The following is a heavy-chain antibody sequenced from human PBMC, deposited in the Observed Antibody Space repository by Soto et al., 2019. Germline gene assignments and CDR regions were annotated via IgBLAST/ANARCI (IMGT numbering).Heavy chain of an antibody. D-gene: IGHD6-6*01. CDR2: IYYSGST. CDR1: GGSISSGGYY. Sequence: PSETLSLTCTVSGGSISSGGYYWSWIRQHPGKGLEWIGYIYYSGSTYYNPSLKSRVTISVDTSKNQFSLKLSSVTAADTAVYYCASAYSSSSNYYGMDVWGPGTTVTVSS. J-gene: IGHJ6*02. V-gene: IGHV4-31*03. CDR3: ASAYSSSSNYYGMDV.